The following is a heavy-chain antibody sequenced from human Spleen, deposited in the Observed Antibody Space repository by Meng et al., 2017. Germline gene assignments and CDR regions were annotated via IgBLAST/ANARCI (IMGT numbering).Heavy chain of an antibody. D-gene: IGHD3-22*01. CDR1: GFTFSSDS. J-gene: IGHJ1*01. Sequence: GESLKISCAASGFTFSSDSMSWVRQAPGKGLEWVSAISGSGGSTYYADSVKGRFTISRDNSKNTLYLQMNSLRAEDTAVYYCARDPFETYYYDSSGYYDRVHFQHWGQGTLVTSPQ. CDR3: ARDPFETYYYDSSGYYDRVHFQH. CDR2: ISGSGGST. V-gene: IGHV3-23*01.